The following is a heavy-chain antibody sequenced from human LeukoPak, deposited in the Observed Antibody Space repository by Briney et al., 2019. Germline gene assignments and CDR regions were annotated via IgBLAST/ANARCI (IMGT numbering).Heavy chain of an antibody. CDR3: AKGTRSGTYYFDY. J-gene: IGHJ4*02. D-gene: IGHD1-26*01. Sequence: GGSLRLSCAASGFTFSSYAMSWVRQAPGKGLEWVSAISGSGGSTYYADSVKGRFTTSRDNSKNTLYLQMSSLRAEDTAVYYCAKGTRSGTYYFDYWGQGTLVTVSS. V-gene: IGHV3-23*01. CDR1: GFTFSSYA. CDR2: ISGSGGST.